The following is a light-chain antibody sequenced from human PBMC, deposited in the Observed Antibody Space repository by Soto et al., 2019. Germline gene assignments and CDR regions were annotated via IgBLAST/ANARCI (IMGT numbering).Light chain of an antibody. Sequence: DVVMTQSPLSLPVTLGQPASISCRSSQSLLYSDGHTYLNWFQQRPGQSPRRLIAKVSNRDSGVPDRVSGSGSGPDFTLKISRVEAEDVGVYYCMQGTHWAYTFGQGTKLEIK. CDR2: KVS. J-gene: IGKJ2*01. CDR3: MQGTHWAYT. CDR1: QSLLYSDGHTY. V-gene: IGKV2-30*01.